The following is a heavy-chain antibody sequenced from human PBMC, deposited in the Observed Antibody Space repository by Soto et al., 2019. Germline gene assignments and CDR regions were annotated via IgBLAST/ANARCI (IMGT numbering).Heavy chain of an antibody. CDR3: ARDRLSGCYYYFDY. Sequence: PGGSLRLSCAASGFTFSNYAMSWVRQAPGKGLEWVSGISNTGGSTGYADSVKGRFTISRDNCKNTLYLEMSSLRPEDTAVYYCARDRLSGCYYYFDYWGQGTLVTVSS. CDR2: ISNTGGST. J-gene: IGHJ4*02. V-gene: IGHV3-23*01. D-gene: IGHD1-26*01. CDR1: GFTFSNYA.